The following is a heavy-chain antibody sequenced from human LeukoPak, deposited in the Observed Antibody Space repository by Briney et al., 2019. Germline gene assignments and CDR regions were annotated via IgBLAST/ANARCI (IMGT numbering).Heavy chain of an antibody. CDR3: ARLTKYNWNYSDY. Sequence: SETLSLTCTVSGGSISSSGYYWGWIRQPPGKGLEWIGSIYYSGSTYYNPSLKSRVTISVDTSKNQFSLKLSSVTAADTAVYYCARLTKYNWNYSDYWGQGTLVTVSS. J-gene: IGHJ4*02. CDR2: IYYSGST. CDR1: GGSISSSGYY. D-gene: IGHD1-20*01. V-gene: IGHV4-39*01.